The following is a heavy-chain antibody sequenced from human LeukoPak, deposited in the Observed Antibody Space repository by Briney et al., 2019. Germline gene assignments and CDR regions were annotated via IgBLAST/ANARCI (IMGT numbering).Heavy chain of an antibody. J-gene: IGHJ4*02. CDR2: IYYSGST. CDR3: ASHDSSGWSLDY. D-gene: IGHD6-19*01. CDR1: GGSISSYY. Sequence: SETLSLTCTVSGGSISSYYWSWIRQPPGKGLEWIGSIYYSGSTYYNPSLKSRVTISVDTSKNQFSLKLSSVTAADTAVYYCASHDSSGWSLDYWGQGTLVTVSS. V-gene: IGHV4-39*01.